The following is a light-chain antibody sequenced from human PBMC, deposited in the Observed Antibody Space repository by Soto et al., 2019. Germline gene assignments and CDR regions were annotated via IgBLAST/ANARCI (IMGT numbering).Light chain of an antibody. J-gene: IGKJ4*01. CDR1: QSLSNYF. V-gene: IGKV3-20*01. CDR3: QKYATSPLT. CDR2: GAS. Sequence: DIVLTQSPCTLSLSPGDRAALSCGASQSLSNYFVAWYQQTPGQAPRLLISGASSRATGIPDRFSGSGSGTDFTLTINRVEPEDFAVYYCQKYATSPLTFGGGTKVEIK.